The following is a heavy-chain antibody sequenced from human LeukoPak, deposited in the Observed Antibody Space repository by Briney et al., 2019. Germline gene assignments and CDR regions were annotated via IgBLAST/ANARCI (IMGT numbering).Heavy chain of an antibody. CDR1: GVSISSYY. V-gene: IGHV4-59*01. J-gene: IGHJ4*02. D-gene: IGHD3-9*01. CDR3: ARGGNYDILTGLFDY. Sequence: SETLSLTCTVSGVSISSYYWSWIRQPPGKGLEWIGYIYYSGSTNNNPSLDSRVTISVDTSKNQFSLKLSSVTAADTAVYYCARGGNYDILTGLFDYWGQGTLVTVSS. CDR2: IYYSGST.